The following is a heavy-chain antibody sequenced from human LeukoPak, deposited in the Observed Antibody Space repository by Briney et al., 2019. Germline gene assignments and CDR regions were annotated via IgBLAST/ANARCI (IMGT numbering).Heavy chain of an antibody. CDR1: GGSISQYY. D-gene: IGHD3-10*01. J-gene: IGHJ6*03. CDR2: IYSSGST. CDR3: ARIIRGSFSSLGYMDV. Sequence: SETLSLTCSVSGGSISQYYWGWSRQPPGRRLEWMGQIYSSGSTDYNPSLKSRVSISMDSSENQFSLKLSSPTAADTAVYYCARIIRGSFSSLGYMDVWGKGTTVTVSS. V-gene: IGHV4-59*01.